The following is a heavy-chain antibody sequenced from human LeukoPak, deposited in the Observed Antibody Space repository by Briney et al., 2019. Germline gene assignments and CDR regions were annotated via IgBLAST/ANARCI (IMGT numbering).Heavy chain of an antibody. CDR3: AKDISYRYYYDSSGYYYGSFDY. J-gene: IGHJ4*02. V-gene: IGHV3-23*01. CDR2: ISGSGGST. CDR1: GFTFSSYA. D-gene: IGHD3-22*01. Sequence: GGSLRLSCAASGFTFSSYAMGWVRQAPGKGLEWVSAISGSGGSTYYADSVKGRFTISRDNAKNSLYLQMNSLRAEDTALYYCAKDISYRYYYDSSGYYYGSFDYWGQGTLVTVSS.